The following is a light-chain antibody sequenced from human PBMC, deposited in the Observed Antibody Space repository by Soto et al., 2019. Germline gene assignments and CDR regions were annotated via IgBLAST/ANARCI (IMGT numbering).Light chain of an antibody. CDR3: QQYGSSPQT. V-gene: IGKV3-20*01. CDR2: GAS. Sequence: ENVLTQSPGTLSLSPGERATLSCRASQSVSSTYLAWYQQKPGQAPRLLIYGASSRATGIPDRFSGSGSGTDFTLTISRLEPEDFAVYYCQQYGSSPQTFGQGNKVEIK. CDR1: QSVSSTY. J-gene: IGKJ1*01.